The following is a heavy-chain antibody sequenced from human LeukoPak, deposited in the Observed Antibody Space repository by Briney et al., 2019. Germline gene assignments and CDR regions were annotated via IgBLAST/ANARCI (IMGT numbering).Heavy chain of an antibody. J-gene: IGHJ4*02. CDR2: INPSGGST. V-gene: IGHV1-46*01. CDR3: ARDLQRYHDSSGYYPGY. CDR1: GYTFTSYY. Sequence: VASVKVSCKASGYTFTSYYMHWVRQAPGQGLEWMGIINPSGGSTSYAQKFQGRVTMTRDTSTSTVYMELSSLSSQDTDVYDCARDLQRYHDSSGYYPGYWGQGTLVTVSS. D-gene: IGHD3-22*01.